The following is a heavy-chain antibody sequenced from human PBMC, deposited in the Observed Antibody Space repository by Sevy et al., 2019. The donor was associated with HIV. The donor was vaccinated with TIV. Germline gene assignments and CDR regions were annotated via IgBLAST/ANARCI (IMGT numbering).Heavy chain of an antibody. D-gene: IGHD4-17*01. J-gene: IGHJ6*02. Sequence: GESLKISCKGSEYSFRTYWIGWVRQMPGNGLEWMGIIYPDDSDTRYSPSFQGQVTISADKSINTAYLQWNSLRASDSAMYYCARHHASYGVTGYYYYSGLDVWGQWTTVTVSS. V-gene: IGHV5-51*01. CDR2: IYPDDSDT. CDR1: EYSFRTYW. CDR3: ARHHASYGVTGYYYYSGLDV.